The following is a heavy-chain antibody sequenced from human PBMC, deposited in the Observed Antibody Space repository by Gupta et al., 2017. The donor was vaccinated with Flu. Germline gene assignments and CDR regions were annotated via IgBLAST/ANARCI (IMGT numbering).Heavy chain of an antibody. J-gene: IGHJ6*02. D-gene: IGHD6-13*01. CDR2: ISSSGSTI. V-gene: IGHV3-48*03. CDR1: GFTFSSYV. CDR3: AREEAAAGIGYYYYDGMDV. Sequence: EVQLVESGGGLVLPGGSLRLPCAASGFTFSSYVMNWVRQAPGKELEWVSYISSSGSTIYYADSVKGRFTISRDNAKNSLYLQMNSLRAEDTAVYYCAREEAAAGIGYYYYDGMDVWGQGTTVTVSS.